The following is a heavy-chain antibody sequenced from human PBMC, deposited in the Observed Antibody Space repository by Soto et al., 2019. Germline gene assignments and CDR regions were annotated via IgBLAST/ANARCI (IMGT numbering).Heavy chain of an antibody. CDR1: TASISPGGYT. J-gene: IGHJ6*02. CDR2: IYYSGTT. CDR3: ARLHGYCISSSCHGHYAMDV. D-gene: IGHD2-2*01. Sequence: SETLSLPCTGSTASISPGGYTVGRLRQSPGKGLEWIGSIYYSGTTNYNPSLKSRVTVSVDTSKNHFSLKVASVTAADTAVYYCARLHGYCISSSCHGHYAMDVWGQGTTVT. V-gene: IGHV4-39*01.